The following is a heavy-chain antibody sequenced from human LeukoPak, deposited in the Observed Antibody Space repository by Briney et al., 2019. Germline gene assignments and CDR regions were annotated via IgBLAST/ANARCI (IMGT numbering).Heavy chain of an antibody. CDR1: GGSISSYY. CDR2: IYTSGST. V-gene: IGHV4-4*07. CDR3: ARDQGSYQYCFDS. J-gene: IGHJ4*02. D-gene: IGHD1-26*01. Sequence: SETLSLTCTVSGGSISSYYWSWIRQPAGKGLEWIGRIYTSGSTSYNPSLKSRVTMSVDTSKNQFSLQLSSVTAADTAVYYCARDQGSYQYCFDSWGQGTLVTVSS.